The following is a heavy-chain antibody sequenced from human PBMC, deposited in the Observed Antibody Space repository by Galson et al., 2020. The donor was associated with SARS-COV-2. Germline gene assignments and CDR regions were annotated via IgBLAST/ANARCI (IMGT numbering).Heavy chain of an antibody. D-gene: IGHD7-27*01. CDR3: ARAYWGSHYDYDMEV. Sequence: SVKVSCKASGGTFSSYAISWVRQAPGQGLEWMGGIIPIFGTANYAQKFQGRVTITADESTSTAYMELSSLSSEDTAVYYWARAYWGSHYDYDMEVWGEGTTVTVSS. J-gene: IGHJ6*03. CDR1: GGTFSSYA. V-gene: IGHV1-69*13. CDR2: IIPIFGTA.